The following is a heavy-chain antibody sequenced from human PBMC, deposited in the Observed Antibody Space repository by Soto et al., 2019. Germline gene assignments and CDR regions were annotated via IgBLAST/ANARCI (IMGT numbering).Heavy chain of an antibody. CDR1: GFTFSDSA. CDR3: TTAALDDYNDYTDDY. D-gene: IGHD4-17*01. Sequence: EVQLVESGGGLVQPGGSLKLSCVASGFTFSDSAMHWVRQASGKGLEWVCRIRSKPNNYATAYAAWGKVRFTISRDDAENTAYLQMNSLNIEDTGVYYYTTAALDDYNDYTDDYWGQGTLVTVSS. CDR2: IRSKPNNYAT. J-gene: IGHJ4*02. V-gene: IGHV3-73*02.